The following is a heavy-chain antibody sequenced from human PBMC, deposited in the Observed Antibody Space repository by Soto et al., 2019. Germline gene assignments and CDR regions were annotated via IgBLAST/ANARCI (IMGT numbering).Heavy chain of an antibody. D-gene: IGHD2-15*01. V-gene: IGHV3-23*01. CDR2: INPGGDKT. CDR3: ARLDPGYCSSSSCRDFDY. CDR1: GIAFRPYS. J-gene: IGHJ4*02. Sequence: EVPLLESGGGLVQPGGSLRLSLAASGIAFRPYSMIWVRQAPGEGLEWVSAINPGGDKTYYADSVNGRFSISRDNSGNTLYLQMTIVRVEDTSIYYCARLDPGYCSSSSCRDFDYCGQGTLVTVSS.